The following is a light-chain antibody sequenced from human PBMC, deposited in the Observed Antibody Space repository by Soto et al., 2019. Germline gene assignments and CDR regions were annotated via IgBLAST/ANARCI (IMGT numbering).Light chain of an antibody. CDR1: KNDIGVYDF. Sequence: LTQPPSASGSPGQSVTISCTGTKNDIGVYDFVSWYQHHPGKAPRLIIYEVVHRPSGVPDRFSGSKSGNTASLTVSALQAAVEADYFCKSYAGSNTYVFGSGTKLTVL. J-gene: IGLJ1*01. CDR2: EVV. V-gene: IGLV2-8*01. CDR3: KSYAGSNTYV.